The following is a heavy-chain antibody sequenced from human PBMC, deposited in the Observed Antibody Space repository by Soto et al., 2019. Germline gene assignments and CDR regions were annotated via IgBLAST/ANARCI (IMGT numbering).Heavy chain of an antibody. V-gene: IGHV1-18*01. CDR1: GYTFTSYG. Sequence: ASVKVSCKASGYTFTSYGISWVRQAPGQGLEWMGWISAYNGNTNYAQKLQGRVTMTTDTSTSTAYMELRSLRSDDTAVYYCARLGFITMVRGYYMDVWGKGTTVTVSS. CDR3: ARLGFITMVRGYYMDV. J-gene: IGHJ6*03. D-gene: IGHD3-10*01. CDR2: ISAYNGNT.